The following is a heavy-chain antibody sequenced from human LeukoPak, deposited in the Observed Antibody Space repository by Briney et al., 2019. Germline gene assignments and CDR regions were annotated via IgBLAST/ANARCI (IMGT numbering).Heavy chain of an antibody. CDR2: ISSSSSYI. CDR1: GFTFSSYS. J-gene: IGHJ3*02. Sequence: GGSLRLSCAASGFTFSSYSMNWVRQAPGKGLEWVSFISSSSSYIYYADSVKGRFTISRDNAKNSLYLQMNSLRAEDTAVYYCARGVTYYYDSSGHDAFDIWGQGTMVTVSS. D-gene: IGHD3-22*01. CDR3: ARGVTYYYDSSGHDAFDI. V-gene: IGHV3-21*01.